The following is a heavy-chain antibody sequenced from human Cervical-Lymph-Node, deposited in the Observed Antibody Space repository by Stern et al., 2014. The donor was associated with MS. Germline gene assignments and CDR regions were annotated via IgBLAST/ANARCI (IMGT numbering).Heavy chain of an antibody. V-gene: IGHV1-69*01. CDR2: LITFFGAQ. Sequence: VQLVQSGSEVKKPGSSVKVSCKPSGDTFSSYALSWVRQAPGQGLEWVGGLITFFGAQRHGQKIQGRAKNTPEESTGSAFIELSNLTSDDMAVYYCALRRSYYVYWGQGTLITVSS. CDR1: GDTFSSYA. CDR3: ALRRSYYVY. D-gene: IGHD4-11*01. J-gene: IGHJ4*02.